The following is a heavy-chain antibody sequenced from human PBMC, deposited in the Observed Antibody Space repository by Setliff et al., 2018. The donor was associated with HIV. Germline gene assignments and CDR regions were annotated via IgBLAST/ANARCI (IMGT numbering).Heavy chain of an antibody. Sequence: VKVSCKASGGTFSSYITAWVRQAPGQGLEWMGGIHPIFGTTNYAREFMGRVSITADESTNTAYMELSSLRSDDSAIYYCARGIPRGTVFGVVGYFDYWGQGTPVTVSS. J-gene: IGHJ4*02. CDR1: GGTFSSYI. V-gene: IGHV1-69*01. D-gene: IGHD3-3*01. CDR3: ARGIPRGTVFGVVGYFDY. CDR2: IHPIFGTT.